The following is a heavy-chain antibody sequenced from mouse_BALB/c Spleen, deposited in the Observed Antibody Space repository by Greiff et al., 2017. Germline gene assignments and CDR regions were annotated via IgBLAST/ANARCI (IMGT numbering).Heavy chain of an antibody. CDR3: ARWVVVAPYFDY. CDR1: GYSITSDYA. J-gene: IGHJ2*01. D-gene: IGHD1-1*01. V-gene: IGHV3-2*02. Sequence: VQLKESGPGLVKPSQSLSLTCTVTGYSITSDYAWNWIRQFPGNKLEWMGYISYSGSTSYNPSLKSRISITRDTSKNQFFLQLNSVTTEDTATYYCARWVVVAPYFDYWGQGTTLTVSS. CDR2: ISYSGST.